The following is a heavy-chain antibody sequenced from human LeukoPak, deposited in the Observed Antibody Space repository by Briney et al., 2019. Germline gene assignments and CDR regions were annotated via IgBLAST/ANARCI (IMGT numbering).Heavy chain of an antibody. D-gene: IGHD3-10*01. CDR2: IYYTGST. CDR3: ARGFGELIRGDYYYYGMDV. Sequence: PSETLSLTCSVSGGSITTYFWTWIRQPPGKGLEWIGYIYYTGSTNYNPSLKSRVTMSVDSSKNQISLKLTSVTAADTAVYYCARGFGELIRGDYYYYGMDVWGQGTTVTVSS. J-gene: IGHJ6*02. V-gene: IGHV4-59*01. CDR1: GGSITTYF.